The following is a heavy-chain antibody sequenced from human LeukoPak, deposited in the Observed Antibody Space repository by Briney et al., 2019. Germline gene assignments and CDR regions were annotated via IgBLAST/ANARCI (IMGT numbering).Heavy chain of an antibody. V-gene: IGHV4-39*01. CDR2: IYYSGST. Sequence: PSETLSLTCTVSGGSISSSSYYWGWIRQPPGKGLEWIGSIYYSGSTYYNPSLKSRVTISVDTSKNQFSLKLSSVTAADTAVYYCASFDYGDYVNDAFDIWGQGTMVTVSS. CDR3: ASFDYGDYVNDAFDI. CDR1: GGSISSSSYY. D-gene: IGHD4-17*01. J-gene: IGHJ3*02.